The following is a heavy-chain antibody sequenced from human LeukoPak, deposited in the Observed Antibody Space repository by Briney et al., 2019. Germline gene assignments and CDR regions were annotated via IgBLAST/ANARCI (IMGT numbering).Heavy chain of an antibody. Sequence: PGGSLRLSCATSGFTFNMYAMGWVRQAQGKGLQWVSSISGSGDTTYYADSVKGRFTISRDNSKNTLYLQMNSLGADDAAIYYCAKERLGNTKWFDPWGQGTLVTVSS. J-gene: IGHJ5*02. CDR1: GFTFNMYA. V-gene: IGHV3-23*01. CDR3: AKERLGNTKWFDP. CDR2: ISGSGDTT. D-gene: IGHD7-27*01.